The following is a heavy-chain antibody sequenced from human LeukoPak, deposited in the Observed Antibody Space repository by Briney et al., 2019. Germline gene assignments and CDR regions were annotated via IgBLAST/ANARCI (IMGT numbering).Heavy chain of an antibody. V-gene: IGHV1-8*01. J-gene: IGHJ6*02. CDR2: MNPNSGNT. CDR1: GYTFTSYD. D-gene: IGHD3-10*01. Sequence: ASVKVYCKASGYTFTSYDINWVRQATGQGLEWMGWMNPNSGNTGYARKFQGRVTMTRNTSISTAYMELSSLRSEDTAVYYCARVLGPPGLLLWFGELSIGYYYGMDVWGQGTTVTVSS. CDR3: ARVLGPPGLLLWFGELSIGYYYGMDV.